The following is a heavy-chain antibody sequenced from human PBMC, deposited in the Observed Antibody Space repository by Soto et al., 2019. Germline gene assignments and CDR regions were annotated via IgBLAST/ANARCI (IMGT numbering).Heavy chain of an antibody. V-gene: IGHV1-69*13. CDR1: GGGFSIYA. D-gene: IGHD2-15*01. CDR3: ASGEGYCSGGSCYAGHYKRYYYYYGMDV. Sequence: GVSVNVYCKASGGGFSIYAISWGRQAPGQGLEWMGGIIPIFGTANYAQKFQGRVTITADESTSTAYMELSSLRSEDTAVYYCASGEGYCSGGSCYAGHYKRYYYYYGMDVWGQGTTVTVSS. J-gene: IGHJ6*02. CDR2: IIPIFGTA.